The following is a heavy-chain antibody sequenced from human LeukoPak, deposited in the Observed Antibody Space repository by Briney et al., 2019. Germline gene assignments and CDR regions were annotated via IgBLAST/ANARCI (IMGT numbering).Heavy chain of an antibody. D-gene: IGHD6-19*01. Sequence: KPSETLSLTCAVYGGSFSGYYWSWIRQPPGKGLEWIGEINHSGGTNYNPSLKSRVTISVDTSKNQFSLKLSSVTAADTAVYYCARVPWAVAGTTRPAYYYYGMDVWGKGTTVTVSS. CDR2: INHSGGT. CDR3: ARVPWAVAGTTRPAYYYYGMDV. CDR1: GGSFSGYY. V-gene: IGHV4-34*01. J-gene: IGHJ6*04.